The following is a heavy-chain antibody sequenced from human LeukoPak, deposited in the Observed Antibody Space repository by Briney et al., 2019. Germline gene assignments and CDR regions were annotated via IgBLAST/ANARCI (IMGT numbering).Heavy chain of an antibody. V-gene: IGHV4-59*11. J-gene: IGHJ5*02. Sequence: SETLSLTCTVSGGSISSHYWSWIRQPPGKGLEWIGYIYYSGSTNYNPSLKSRVTISVDTSKNQFSLKLGSVTAADTAVYYCARMRDWFDPWGQGILVTVSS. CDR1: GGSISSHY. CDR3: ARMRDWFDP. CDR2: IYYSGST.